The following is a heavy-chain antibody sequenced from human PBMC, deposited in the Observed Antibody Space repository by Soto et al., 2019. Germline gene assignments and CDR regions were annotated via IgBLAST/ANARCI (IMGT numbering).Heavy chain of an antibody. Sequence: SETLSLTCTVSGGSMRNYFWTWFRQPPGKGLEWIGYIHYSGTTSFFPSYNPSLRSRVTISEDTSKNQFSLKLLSVTTADTAVYFCAAGEASSRNLAPYYLDFWGQGTLVTVSS. D-gene: IGHD6-13*01. CDR3: AAGEASSRNLAPYYLDF. V-gene: IGHV4-59*01. J-gene: IGHJ4*02. CDR1: GGSMRNYF. CDR2: IHYSGTT.